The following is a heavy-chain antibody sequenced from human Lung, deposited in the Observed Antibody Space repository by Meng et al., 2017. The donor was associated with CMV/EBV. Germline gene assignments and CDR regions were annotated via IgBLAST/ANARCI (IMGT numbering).Heavy chain of an antibody. CDR1: GFTLSSYW. D-gene: IGHD3-10*01. CDR2: IKQDGCQI. Sequence: GESXKIPCIGLGFTLSSYWMTWVRQAPGKGLEWVANIKQDGCQIYYVDSVRGRFTISRDNARNSLYLQMNNLRAEDTALYYCARVVDTSGSCYQSLPYWGQGTLVTVSS. CDR3: ARVVDTSGSCYQSLPY. J-gene: IGHJ4*02. V-gene: IGHV3-7*01.